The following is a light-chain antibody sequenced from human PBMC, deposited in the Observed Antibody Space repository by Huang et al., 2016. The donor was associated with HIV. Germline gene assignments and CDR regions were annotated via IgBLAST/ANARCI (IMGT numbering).Light chain of an antibody. CDR3: QQYYTLPCT. CDR2: AAS. Sequence: DIQMTQSPSSLSASVGDRVTITCRATQGISNSLAWYQQKPGKAPKLLLYAASTLQSGVPSSFSGSGSGTEYTLTIDSLQPEDFATYYCQQYYTLPCTFGQGTRLEIK. J-gene: IGKJ2*02. V-gene: IGKV1-NL1*01. CDR1: QGISNS.